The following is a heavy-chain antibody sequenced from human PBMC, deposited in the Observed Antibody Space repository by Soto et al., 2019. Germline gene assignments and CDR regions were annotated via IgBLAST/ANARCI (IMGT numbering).Heavy chain of an antibody. D-gene: IGHD1-26*01. V-gene: IGHV1-69*01. CDR3: ARKPASIVGAFDY. Sequence: QVQLVQSGAEVKKPGSSVKVSCKASGGTFSSYAISWVRQAPGQGLEWMGGIIPIFGTANYAQKFQGRVTITADESASTAYMELSILRAEYTAVYYCARKPASIVGAFDYWGQGTLVTVSS. CDR2: IIPIFGTA. CDR1: GGTFSSYA. J-gene: IGHJ4*02.